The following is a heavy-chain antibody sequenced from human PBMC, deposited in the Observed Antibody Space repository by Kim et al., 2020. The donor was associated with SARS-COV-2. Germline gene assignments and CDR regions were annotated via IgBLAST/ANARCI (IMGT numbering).Heavy chain of an antibody. Sequence: YNPSLKSRVTISVDTSKNQFSLKLSSVTAADTAVYYWARVREYSNGGFDYWGQGTLVTVSS. V-gene: IGHV4-34*01. D-gene: IGHD5-18*01. J-gene: IGHJ4*02. CDR3: ARVREYSNGGFDY.